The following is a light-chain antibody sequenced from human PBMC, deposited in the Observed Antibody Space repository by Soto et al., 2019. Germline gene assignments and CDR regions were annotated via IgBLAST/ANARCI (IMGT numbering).Light chain of an antibody. CDR1: QSIATY. V-gene: IGKV1-33*01. CDR3: QQYDNLPT. Sequence: DIQMTQSPSSLSASVGDRVTITCRASQSIATYLNWYQQKPGKAPNLLIYGATNLHSGAPSRFSGSGSGTDFTFTISSLQPEDIATYYCQQYDNLPTFGGGTKVEIK. CDR2: GAT. J-gene: IGKJ4*01.